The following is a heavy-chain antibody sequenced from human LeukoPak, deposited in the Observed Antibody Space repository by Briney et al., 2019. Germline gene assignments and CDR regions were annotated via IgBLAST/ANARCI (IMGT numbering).Heavy chain of an antibody. D-gene: IGHD6-6*01. Sequence: ASVTVSCKASGYTFTSYGISWVRQAPGQGLEWIGWISAYNGNTNYAQKLQGRVTMTTDTSTSTAYMELRSLRSGDTAVYYCARGGPYSSSSYYFDYWGQGTLVTVSS. J-gene: IGHJ4*02. V-gene: IGHV1-18*01. CDR3: ARGGPYSSSSYYFDY. CDR2: ISAYNGNT. CDR1: GYTFTSYG.